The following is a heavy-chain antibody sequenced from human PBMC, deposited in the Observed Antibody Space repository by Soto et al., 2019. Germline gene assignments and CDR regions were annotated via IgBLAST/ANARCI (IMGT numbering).Heavy chain of an antibody. CDR1: GGSISSYY. V-gene: IGHV4-59*01. D-gene: IGHD2-21*02. J-gene: IGHJ4*02. CDR3: ARTLGAYCGGDCYHFDY. CDR2: IYYSGST. Sequence: PSETLSLTCTVSGGSISSYYWSWIRQPPGKGLEWIGYIYYSGSTNYNPSLKSRVTISVDTSKNQFSLKLSSVTAADTAVYYCARTLGAYCGGDCYHFDYWGQGTLVTVSS.